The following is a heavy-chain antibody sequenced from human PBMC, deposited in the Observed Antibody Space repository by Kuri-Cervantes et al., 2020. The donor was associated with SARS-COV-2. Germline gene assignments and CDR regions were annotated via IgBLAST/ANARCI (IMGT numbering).Heavy chain of an antibody. Sequence: GESLKISCAASGFTFNTYSMYWVRQAPGKGLEWVSAISGSGGSTYCADSVKGRFTISRDNAKNSLYLQMNSLRAEDTAVYCCAKDPFSAFGRWFGDVWGQGTTVTVSS. J-gene: IGHJ6*02. CDR3: AKDPFSAFGRWFGDV. D-gene: IGHD3-10*01. CDR1: GFTFNTYS. CDR2: ISGSGGST. V-gene: IGHV3-21*01.